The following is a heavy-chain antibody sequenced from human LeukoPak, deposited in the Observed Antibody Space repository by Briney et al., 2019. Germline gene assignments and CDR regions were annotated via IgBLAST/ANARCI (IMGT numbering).Heavy chain of an antibody. CDR1: GASISGSGYY. CDR3: VGGLGVFDY. CDR2: IYTSGST. Sequence: PSETLSLTCAVSGASISGSGYYWSWIRQPAGKGLEWIGRIYTSGSTNYNPSLKSRVTISVDTSKNQYSLKLSSVTAADTAVYYCVGGLGVFDYWGQGTLVTVSS. V-gene: IGHV4-61*02. J-gene: IGHJ4*02. D-gene: IGHD3/OR15-3a*01.